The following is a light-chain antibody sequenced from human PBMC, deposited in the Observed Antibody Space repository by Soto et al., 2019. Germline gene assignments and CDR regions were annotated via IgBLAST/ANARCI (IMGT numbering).Light chain of an antibody. Sequence: DIVMTQSPDSLAVSLGERATINCKSSQSVLYSSNNKNYLAWYQQKPGQPPKLLIYWASTRESVVPDRFSGSGSGTDVTLHISSLHAEDVAVYCCQLYYRPWTFGQGTKVDIK. J-gene: IGKJ1*01. CDR3: QLYYRPWT. CDR1: QSVLYSSNNKNY. CDR2: WAS. V-gene: IGKV4-1*01.